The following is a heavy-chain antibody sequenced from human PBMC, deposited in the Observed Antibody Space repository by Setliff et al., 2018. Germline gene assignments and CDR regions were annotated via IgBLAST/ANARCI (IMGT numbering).Heavy chain of an antibody. Sequence: SETLSLTCTVSGGSISSSYWSWIRQPPGKGLEWIGYIYSSGSTYYNPSLKSRVTISMDTSKNHFSLKLSPVTAADTAVYYCVRQPRTYVAAGPPFEYWGQGTLVTVSS. CDR1: GGSISSSY. J-gene: IGHJ4*02. D-gene: IGHD6-19*01. CDR2: IYSSGST. CDR3: VRQPRTYVAAGPPFEY. V-gene: IGHV4-59*08.